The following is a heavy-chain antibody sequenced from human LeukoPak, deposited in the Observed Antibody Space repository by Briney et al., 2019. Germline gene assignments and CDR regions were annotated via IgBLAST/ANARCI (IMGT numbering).Heavy chain of an antibody. Sequence: SEILSLTCAVSGGSISGYYWTWIRQSAGRGLEFIGRIHFAGSTNYNPSLGSRLTLSIDPSKNQISLWLSSVTAADAAVYYCARDSPDGYSHGHRYYNMDVWGKGTTVTVSS. CDR2: IHFAGST. V-gene: IGHV4-4*07. CDR3: ARDSPDGYSHGHRYYNMDV. CDR1: GGSISGYY. J-gene: IGHJ6*03. D-gene: IGHD6-13*01.